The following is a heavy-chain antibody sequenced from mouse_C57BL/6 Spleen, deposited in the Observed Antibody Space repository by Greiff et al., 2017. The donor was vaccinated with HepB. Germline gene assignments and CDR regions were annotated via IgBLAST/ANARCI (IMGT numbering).Heavy chain of an antibody. V-gene: IGHV5-9*01. D-gene: IGHD2-5*01. CDR3: ARRGYSNYGFDY. Sequence: EVQRVESGGGLVKPGGSLRLSCAASGFTFSSYTMSWVRQTPEKRLEWVATISGGGGNTYYPDSVKGRFTISRDNAKNTLYLQMSSLRSEDTALYYCARRGYSNYGFDYWGQGTTLTVSS. J-gene: IGHJ2*01. CDR2: ISGGGGNT. CDR1: GFTFSSYT.